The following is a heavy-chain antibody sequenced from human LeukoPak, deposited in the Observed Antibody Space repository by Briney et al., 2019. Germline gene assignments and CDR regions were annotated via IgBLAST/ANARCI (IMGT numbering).Heavy chain of an antibody. CDR1: GGSINSDH. D-gene: IGHD3-16*02. CDR2: ISYTGGT. Sequence: SETLSLTCTVSGGSINSDHWSWIRQPPGKGLEWIGCISYTGGTHYNPSLKSRVTILVDTSKNHFSLKLSSVTAADTAVYYCASVRGLGVITPYLDYWGQGTLVTVSS. CDR3: ASVRGLGVITPYLDY. J-gene: IGHJ4*02. V-gene: IGHV4-59*08.